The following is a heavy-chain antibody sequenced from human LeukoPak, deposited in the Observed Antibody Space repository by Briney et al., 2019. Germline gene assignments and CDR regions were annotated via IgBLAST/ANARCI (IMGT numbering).Heavy chain of an antibody. V-gene: IGHV4-31*03. J-gene: IGHJ4*02. CDR1: GGSISSGGYY. CDR3: ARAAPFGVVIIIGGPYYFDY. CDR2: IYYSGST. D-gene: IGHD3-3*01. Sequence: PSQTLSLTYTVSGGSISSGGYYWRWIRQHPGKGLEWNGYIYYSGSTYYNPSLKSRVTISVDTSKNQFSLKLSSVTAADTAVYYCARAAPFGVVIIIGGPYYFDYWGQGTLVTVSS.